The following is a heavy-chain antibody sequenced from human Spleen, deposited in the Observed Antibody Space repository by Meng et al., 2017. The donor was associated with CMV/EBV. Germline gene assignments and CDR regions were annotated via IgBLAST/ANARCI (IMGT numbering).Heavy chain of an antibody. V-gene: IGHV4-39*07. CDR2: IYYSGST. J-gene: IGHJ3*02. Sequence: GSLRLSCTVSGGSISSSSYYWGWIRQPPGKGLEWIGSIYYSGSTYYNPSLKSRVTISVDTSKNQFSLKLSSVTAADTAVYYCARDDAIPFGAFDIWGQGTMVTVSS. D-gene: IGHD2-8*01. CDR1: GGSISSSSYY. CDR3: ARDDAIPFGAFDI.